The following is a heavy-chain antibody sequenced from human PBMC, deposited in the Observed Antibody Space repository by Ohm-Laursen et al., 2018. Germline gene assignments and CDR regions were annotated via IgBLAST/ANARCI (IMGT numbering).Heavy chain of an antibody. CDR2: IYYSGST. Sequence: GTLSLTCTVSGGSISSYYWSWIRQPPGKGLEWIGYIYYSGSTNYNPSLKSRVTISVDTSKNQFSLKLSSVTAADTAVYYCAREMDRDGYNLWFDPWGQGTLVTVSS. D-gene: IGHD5-24*01. CDR1: GGSISSYY. CDR3: AREMDRDGYNLWFDP. V-gene: IGHV4-59*01. J-gene: IGHJ5*02.